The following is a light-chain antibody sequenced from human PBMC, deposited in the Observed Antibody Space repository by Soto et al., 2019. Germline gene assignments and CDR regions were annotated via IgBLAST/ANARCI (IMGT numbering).Light chain of an antibody. Sequence: DIVMTQSPDSLAVSLGERATINCKSSQSVLYSSNNKNYLAWYQQKPGQPPKLLIYWASTRESGVPDRFSASGSGTDFTLTISRLQAEDVAVYYCQQYYGTPPLFTFGPGTKVDIK. CDR2: WAS. CDR1: QSVLYSSNNKNY. J-gene: IGKJ3*01. CDR3: QQYYGTPPLFT. V-gene: IGKV4-1*01.